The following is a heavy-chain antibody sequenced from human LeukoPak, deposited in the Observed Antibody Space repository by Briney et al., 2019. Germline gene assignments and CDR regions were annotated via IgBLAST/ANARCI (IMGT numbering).Heavy chain of an antibody. CDR2: IKQDGSDK. J-gene: IGHJ4*02. D-gene: IGHD6-6*01. V-gene: IGHV3-7*03. CDR3: AKRTAYSSSPFDY. CDR1: GFTFSSYW. Sequence: GGSLRLSCAASGFTFSSYWMSWVRQAPGKGLEWEANIKQDGSDKYYVDSVKGRFIISRDNAKESLYLQMNSLRAEDTAVYYCAKRTAYSSSPFDYWGQGTLVTVSS.